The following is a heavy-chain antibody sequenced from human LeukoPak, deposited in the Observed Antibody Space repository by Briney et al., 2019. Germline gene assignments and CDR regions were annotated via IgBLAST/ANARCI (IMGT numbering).Heavy chain of an antibody. CDR3: GSESISGYCSSTTCYTGYYVMNV. D-gene: IGHD2-2*02. Sequence: ASVKVSCKASGYTFTSYYMHWVRQAPGQGLEWMGIINPSGGSASNAQKFQGRVTMTRDTSTSTVYMELSSLRSEDTAVYYCGSESISGYCSSTTCYTGYYVMNVWGQGTTVTVSS. CDR2: INPSGGSA. CDR1: GYTFTSYY. J-gene: IGHJ6*02. V-gene: IGHV1-46*01.